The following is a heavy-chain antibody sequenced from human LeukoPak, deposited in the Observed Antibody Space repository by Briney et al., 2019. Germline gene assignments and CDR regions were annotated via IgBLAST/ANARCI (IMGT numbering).Heavy chain of an antibody. Sequence: PSETLSLTCAVYGGSFSGYYWSWIRQPPGKGLEWIGEINHSGSTNYNPSLKSRVTISVDTSKNQFSLKLSSVTAADTAVCYCAREGERRFDPWGQGTLVTVSS. CDR2: INHSGST. CDR1: GGSFSGYY. V-gene: IGHV4-34*01. J-gene: IGHJ5*02. CDR3: AREGERRFDP.